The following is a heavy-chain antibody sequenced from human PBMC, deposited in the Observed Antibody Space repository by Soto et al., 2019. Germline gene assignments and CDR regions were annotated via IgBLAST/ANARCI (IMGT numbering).Heavy chain of an antibody. CDR1: GGSISSGGSS. CDR2: IFYSGTT. CDR3: ASYCISTSCYPGGDAFDI. D-gene: IGHD2-2*01. J-gene: IGHJ3*02. V-gene: IGHV4-31*03. Sequence: QVQLQESGPGLVKPSQTLSLTCTISGGSISSGGSSWSWIRQHPGKGLEWIGYIFYSGTTYYNPSLKSRVTISVDTSKTQFSLKLSSVTAADTAVYYCASYCISTSCYPGGDAFDIWGQGTMVTVSS.